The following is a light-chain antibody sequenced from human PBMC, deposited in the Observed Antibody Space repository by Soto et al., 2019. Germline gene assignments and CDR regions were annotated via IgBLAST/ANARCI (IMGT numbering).Light chain of an antibody. CDR3: ETWDSTSV. CDR1: SGHSSYI. CDR2: VEGNGSY. Sequence: QAVVTQRSSASASLGSSVKLTCTLSSGHSSYIIAWHQQQPGKAPRFLMKVEGNGSYNKGSGAPDRFSGSSSGADRYLTISNLQSEDEGDYYCETWDSTSVFGGGTKLTVL. J-gene: IGLJ2*01. V-gene: IGLV4-60*03.